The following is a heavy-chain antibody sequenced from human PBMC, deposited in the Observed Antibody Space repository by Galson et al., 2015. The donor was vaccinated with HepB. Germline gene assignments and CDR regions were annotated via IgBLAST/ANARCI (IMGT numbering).Heavy chain of an antibody. J-gene: IGHJ6*03. CDR1: GYTFASYG. CDR3: ARWHSSSTQGAYYYMDV. D-gene: IGHD6-13*01. CDR2: ISAYNGNT. V-gene: IGHV1-18*01. Sequence: SVKVSCKASGYTFASYGISWVRQAPGQGLEWMGWISAYNGNTNYAQKLQGRVTMTTDTSTSTAYMELRSLRSDDTAVYYCARWHSSSTQGAYYYMDVWGKGTTVTVSS.